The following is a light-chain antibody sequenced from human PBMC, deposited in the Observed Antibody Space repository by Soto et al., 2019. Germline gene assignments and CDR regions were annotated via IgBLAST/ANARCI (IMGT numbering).Light chain of an antibody. V-gene: IGKV3-20*01. Sequence: EIVLTQSPGTLSLSPGERATLSCRASQSVSSSYLAWYQQKPGQAPRLLIYGASSRATGIPDRVGGSGSGTDFTFTISSLETEVFAVYYCQQYGSSPYTFGQGTKLEMK. J-gene: IGKJ2*01. CDR2: GAS. CDR3: QQYGSSPYT. CDR1: QSVSSSY.